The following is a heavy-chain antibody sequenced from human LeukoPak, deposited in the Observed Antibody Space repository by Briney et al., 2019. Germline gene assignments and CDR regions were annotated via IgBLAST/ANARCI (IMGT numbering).Heavy chain of an antibody. J-gene: IGHJ6*03. CDR1: GYTFTSYA. Sequence: ASVKVSCKASGYTFTSYAMNWVRQAPGQGLEWMGWINTNTGNPTYAQGFTGRFVFSLDTSVSTAYLQISSLKAEDTAVYYCATELYCSSTSCYYYMDVWGKGTTVTVSS. CDR3: ATELYCSSTSCYYYMDV. D-gene: IGHD2-2*01. V-gene: IGHV7-4-1*02. CDR2: INTNTGNP.